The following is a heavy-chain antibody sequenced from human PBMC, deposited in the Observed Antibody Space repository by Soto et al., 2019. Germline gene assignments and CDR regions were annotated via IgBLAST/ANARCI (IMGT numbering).Heavy chain of an antibody. CDR2: ISYDGSNK. CDR3: ARVAGPTYYDFWSVGD. Sequence: GGSLRLSCAASGFTFSSYDMHWVRQAPGKGLEWVAVISYDGSNKYYADSVKGPFTISRDNSKNTLYLQMNSLRAEDTAVYYCARVAGPTYYDFWSVGDWGQGTLVTVSS. J-gene: IGHJ4*02. V-gene: IGHV3-33*01. CDR1: GFTFSSYD. D-gene: IGHD3-3*01.